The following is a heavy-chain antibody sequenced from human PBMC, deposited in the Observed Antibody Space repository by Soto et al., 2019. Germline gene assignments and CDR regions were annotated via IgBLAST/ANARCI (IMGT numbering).Heavy chain of an antibody. J-gene: IGHJ3*02. CDR3: ARLYGGDIAVALNAFDI. CDR1: GYSFTSYW. D-gene: IGHD6-19*01. Sequence: PGESLKISCKGSGYSFTSYWIGWVRQMPGKGLEWMGIIYPGDSDTRYSPSFQGQVTISADKSISTAYLQWSSLKASDTAMCYCARLYGGDIAVALNAFDIWGQGTMVTVS. V-gene: IGHV5-51*01. CDR2: IYPGDSDT.